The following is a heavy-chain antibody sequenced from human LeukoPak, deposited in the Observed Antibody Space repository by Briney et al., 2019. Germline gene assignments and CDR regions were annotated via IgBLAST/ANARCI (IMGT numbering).Heavy chain of an antibody. D-gene: IGHD2-2*01. V-gene: IGHV4-31*03. J-gene: IGHJ4*02. CDR1: GGSISSGGYY. CDR2: IYYSGST. Sequence: PSETLSLTCTVSGGSISSGGYYWSWIRQHPGKGLEWIGYIYYSGSTYYNPSPKSRVTISVDTSKNQFSLKLSSVTAADTAVYYCARGISHYALNYWGQGTLVTVSS. CDR3: ARGISHYALNY.